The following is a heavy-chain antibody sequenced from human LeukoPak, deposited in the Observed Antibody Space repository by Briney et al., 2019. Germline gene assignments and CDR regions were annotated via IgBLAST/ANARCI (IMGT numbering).Heavy chain of an antibody. V-gene: IGHV1-2*02. CDR3: ARDGDILTGYPHHFYYFDY. Sequence: GASVKVSCKASGYTFTGYYMHWVRQAPGQGLEWMGWINPNSGGTNYAQKFQGRVTMTRDTSISTAYMELSRLRSDDTAVYYCARDGDILTGYPHHFYYFDYWGQGTLVTVSS. J-gene: IGHJ4*02. CDR1: GYTFTGYY. D-gene: IGHD3-9*01. CDR2: INPNSGGT.